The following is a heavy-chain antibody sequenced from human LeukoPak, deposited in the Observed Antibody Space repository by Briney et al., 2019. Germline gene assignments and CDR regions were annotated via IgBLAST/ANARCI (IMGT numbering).Heavy chain of an antibody. V-gene: IGHV4-34*01. J-gene: IGHJ6*03. CDR3: ARRGRGTSYYYYYYMDV. D-gene: IGHD1-26*01. CDR1: GGSFSGYY. CDR2: INHSGST. Sequence: PSETLSLTCAVYGGSFSGYYWSWIRQPPGKGLEWIGEINHSGSTNYNPSLKSRVTISVDTSKNQFSLKLSSVTAADTAVYYCARRGRGTSYYYYYYMDVWGKGTTVTVSS.